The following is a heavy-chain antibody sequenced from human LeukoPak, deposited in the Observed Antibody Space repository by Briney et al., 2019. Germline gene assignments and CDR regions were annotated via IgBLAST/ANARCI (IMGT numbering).Heavy chain of an antibody. D-gene: IGHD3-22*01. V-gene: IGHV4-59*01. Sequence: SETLSLTCTVSGGSISSYYWSWIRQPPGKGLEWIGYIYYSGSTNYNPPLKSRVTISVDTSKNQFSLKLSSVTAADTAVYYCARGVAVLRYFDWLPQYYYDSSGYYGAFDIWGQGTMVTVSS. J-gene: IGHJ3*02. CDR2: IYYSGST. CDR1: GGSISSYY. CDR3: ARGVAVLRYFDWLPQYYYDSSGYYGAFDI.